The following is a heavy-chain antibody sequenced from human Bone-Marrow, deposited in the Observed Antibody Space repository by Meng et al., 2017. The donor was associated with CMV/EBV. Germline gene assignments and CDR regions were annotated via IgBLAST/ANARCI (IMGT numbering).Heavy chain of an antibody. CDR2: INHSGST. Sequence: CAVYGGCFSGYYWSWIRQPPGKGLEWIGEINHSGSTNYNPSLKSRVTISVDTSKNQFSLKLSSVTAADTAVYYCARGLSSSSRAPAYWGQGTLVTVSS. V-gene: IGHV4-34*01. CDR3: ARGLSSSSRAPAY. CDR1: GGCFSGYY. J-gene: IGHJ4*02. D-gene: IGHD6-6*01.